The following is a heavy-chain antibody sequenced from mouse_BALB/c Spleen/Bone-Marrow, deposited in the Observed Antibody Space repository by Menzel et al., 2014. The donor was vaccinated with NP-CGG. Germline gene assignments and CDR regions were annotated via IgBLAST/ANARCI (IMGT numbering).Heavy chain of an antibody. V-gene: IGHV3-8*02. CDR3: ARGNGYHFDY. CDR2: ISYSGNA. Sequence: EVQPQQSGPSLVKPSQTLSLTCSVTGDSITSSYWNWIRKFPGNKLEYMGYISYSGNAYYNPSLKSRISLTRDTSKNQYYLQLNSVTTEDTATYFCARGNGYHFDYWGQGTTLTVSS. D-gene: IGHD1-2*01. CDR1: GDSITSSY. J-gene: IGHJ2*01.